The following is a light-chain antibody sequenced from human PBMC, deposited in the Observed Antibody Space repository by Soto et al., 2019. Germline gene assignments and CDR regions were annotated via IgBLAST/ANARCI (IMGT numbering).Light chain of an antibody. CDR1: QSVSSNY. CDR3: QQYGTSPLT. V-gene: IGKV3-20*01. J-gene: IGKJ4*01. Sequence: EIVLTQSPGTLSLSPGERATLSCRASQSVSSNYLAWYQQEPGQAPRLLIYGASSRATGMPDRFSGSGSGTDFTLTISRLEPEDSAVYYCQQYGTSPLTFGGGTKVDIX. CDR2: GAS.